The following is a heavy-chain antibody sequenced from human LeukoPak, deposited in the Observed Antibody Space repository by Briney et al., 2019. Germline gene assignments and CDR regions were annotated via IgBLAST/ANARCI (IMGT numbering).Heavy chain of an antibody. CDR3: ARDHTISWFGELLAGNDY. CDR2: INPNSGGT. Sequence: ASVTVSCKASGYTFTDYYMHWVRQAPGQGLEWMGWINPNSGGTNYAQKFQGRVTMTTDTSTSTAYMELRSLRSDDTAVYYCARDHTISWFGELLAGNDYWGQGTLVTVSS. D-gene: IGHD3-10*01. V-gene: IGHV1-2*02. J-gene: IGHJ4*02. CDR1: GYTFTDYY.